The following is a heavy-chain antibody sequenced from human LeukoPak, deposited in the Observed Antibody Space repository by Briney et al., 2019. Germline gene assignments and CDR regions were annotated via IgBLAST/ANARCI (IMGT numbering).Heavy chain of an antibody. Sequence: GGSLRLSCAASGFTFSSYGMHWVRQAPGKGLEWVAVIWYDGSNKYYADSVKGRFTISRDNSKNTLYLQMNSLRAEDTAVYYCAKFLGGYGKLDYWGQGTLVTVSS. CDR2: IWYDGSNK. CDR3: AKFLGGYGKLDY. J-gene: IGHJ4*02. V-gene: IGHV3-33*06. CDR1: GFTFSSYG. D-gene: IGHD3-16*01.